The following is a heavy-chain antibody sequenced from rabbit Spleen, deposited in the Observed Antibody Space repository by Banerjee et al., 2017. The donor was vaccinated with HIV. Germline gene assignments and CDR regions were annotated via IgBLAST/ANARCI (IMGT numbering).Heavy chain of an antibody. D-gene: IGHD8-1*01. J-gene: IGHJ4*01. V-gene: IGHV1S45*01. CDR1: GFTISSSYW. CDR2: MDGGAAGT. CDR3: ARDGDGGSRYSDFMNL. Sequence: EESGGGLVQPEGSLTLTCTASGFTISSSYWICWVRQAPGKGLEWIGCMDGGAAGTYYASWAKGRFTISRTSSTTVTLQMTSLTAADTATYFCARDGDGGSRYSDFMNLWGPGTLVTVS.